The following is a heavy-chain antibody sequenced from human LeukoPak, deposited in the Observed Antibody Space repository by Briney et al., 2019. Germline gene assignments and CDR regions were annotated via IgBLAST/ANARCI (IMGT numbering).Heavy chain of an antibody. CDR3: ARRWGSWNFDY. D-gene: IGHD6-13*01. Sequence: PSETLSLSCAVSGGSFSGYYWNWIRQPLGKGLEWIGEINHSGSTNYNSSLKSRVTISVDTSKNQFSLKLTSVTAADTAVYYCARRWGSWNFDYWGQGTLVPVSS. CDR1: GGSFSGYY. V-gene: IGHV4-34*01. J-gene: IGHJ4*02. CDR2: INHSGST.